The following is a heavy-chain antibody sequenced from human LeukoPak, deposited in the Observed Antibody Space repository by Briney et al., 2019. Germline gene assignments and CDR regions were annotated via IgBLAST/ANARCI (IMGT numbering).Heavy chain of an antibody. Sequence: SGPTLVKPTQTLTLTCTFSGFSLSTSGVGVGWIRQPPGKALEWLALIYWDDDKRYSPSLKSRLTITKDTSKNQVVLTMINMDPVDTATYFCAHRVGAPGYFDYWGQGTLVTVSS. CDR3: AHRVGAPGYFDY. CDR2: IYWDDDK. CDR1: GFSLSTSGVG. V-gene: IGHV2-5*02. J-gene: IGHJ4*02. D-gene: IGHD1-26*01.